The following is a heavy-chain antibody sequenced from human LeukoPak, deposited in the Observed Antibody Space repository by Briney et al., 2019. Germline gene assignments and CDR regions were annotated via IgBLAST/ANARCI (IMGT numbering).Heavy chain of an antibody. J-gene: IGHJ4*02. CDR1: GYTFTGYY. V-gene: IGHV1-2*02. CDR2: INPNSGGT. D-gene: IGHD5-12*01. Sequence: GASVKVSCKASGYTFTGYYMHWVRQATGQGLEWMGWINPNSGGTNYAQKFQGRVTMTRDTSISTAYMELSRLRSDDTAVYYCARLEWLRYRYYFDYWGQGTLVTVSS. CDR3: ARLEWLRYRYYFDY.